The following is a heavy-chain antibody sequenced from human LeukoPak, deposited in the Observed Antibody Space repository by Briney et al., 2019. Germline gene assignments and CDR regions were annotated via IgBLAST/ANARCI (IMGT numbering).Heavy chain of an antibody. CDR2: ISAYKGNT. J-gene: IGHJ4*02. CDR3: AGDLAYYDILNGFDY. D-gene: IGHD3-9*01. CDR1: GYTFTSYG. Sequence: GVSVKVSCKASGYTFTSYGISWVRQAPGQGLEWMGWISAYKGNTNYAQKLQGRVTMTTDTSTSTAYMELRSLRSDDTAVYYCAGDLAYYDILNGFDYWGQGTLVTVSS. V-gene: IGHV1-18*01.